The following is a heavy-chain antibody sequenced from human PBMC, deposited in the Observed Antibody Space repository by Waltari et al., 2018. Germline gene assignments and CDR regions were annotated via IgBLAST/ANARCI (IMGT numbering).Heavy chain of an antibody. D-gene: IGHD3-22*01. J-gene: IGHJ4*02. CDR3: ARARVGGYYDSSGCDY. CDR2: SIPIFGTA. V-gene: IGHV1-69*01. CDR1: GGTFSSYA. Sequence: QVQLVQSGAEVKKPRSSVKVSCKAAGGTFSSYAISWVRQAPGQGLEWMGGSIPIFGTANYAQKFQGRVTITADESTSTAYMELSSLRSEDTAVYYCARARVGGYYDSSGCDYWGQGTLVTVSS.